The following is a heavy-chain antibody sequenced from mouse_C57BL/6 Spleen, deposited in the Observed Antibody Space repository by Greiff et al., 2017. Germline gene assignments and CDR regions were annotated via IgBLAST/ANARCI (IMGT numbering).Heavy chain of an antibody. Sequence: VQLQQSGPELVKPGASVKISCKASGYTFTDYYMNWVKQSHGKSLEWIGDINPNNGGTSYNQKFKGKATLTVDKSSSTAYMELRSLTSEDSAVXYCARRSYYYGSHYWGQGTTLTVSS. V-gene: IGHV1-26*01. D-gene: IGHD1-1*01. J-gene: IGHJ2*01. CDR3: ARRSYYYGSHY. CDR2: INPNNGGT. CDR1: GYTFTDYY.